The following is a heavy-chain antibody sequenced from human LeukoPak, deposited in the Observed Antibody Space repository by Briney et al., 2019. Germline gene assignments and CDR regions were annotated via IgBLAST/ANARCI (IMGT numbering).Heavy chain of an antibody. Sequence: SQTLSLTCAISGDSVSSNSAAWHWIRQSPSRGLEWLGRTYYRSKWFYDYAVSVQSRMTISPDTSKNQFSLQLTSVTPEDTAVYYCTREPERGYTYGDFDPWGQGTLVTVSS. CDR2: TYYRSKWFY. CDR1: GDSVSSNSAA. CDR3: TREPERGYTYGDFDP. D-gene: IGHD5-18*01. J-gene: IGHJ5*02. V-gene: IGHV6-1*01.